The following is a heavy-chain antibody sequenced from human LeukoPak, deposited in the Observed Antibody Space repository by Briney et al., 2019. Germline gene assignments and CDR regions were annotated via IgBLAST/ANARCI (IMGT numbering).Heavy chain of an antibody. Sequence: PGGSLRLSCGASGYTFTTDGMSWVPQAPGKGLEWVSGITNNGANTYYADSVKGRFTISRDNSKNTLYLQMNSLRVEDTAVYYCAKIAETSGSYGQGYDYWGQGTLVTVSS. CDR3: AKIAETSGSYGQGYDY. CDR2: ITNNGANT. V-gene: IGHV3-23*01. CDR1: GYTFTTDG. J-gene: IGHJ4*02. D-gene: IGHD1-26*01.